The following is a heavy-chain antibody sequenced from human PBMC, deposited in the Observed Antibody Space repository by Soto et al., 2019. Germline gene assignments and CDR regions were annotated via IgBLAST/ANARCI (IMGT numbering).Heavy chain of an antibody. CDR3: ERVVGLNVGIAVRYNYYAMDV. D-gene: IGHD6-19*01. CDR1: GGTFSSYA. CDR2: ISPIFGTA. V-gene: IGHV1-69*01. Sequence: QVQLMQSGAEVKKPGSSVKVSCKASGGTFSSYAISWVRQAPGQGLEWMGGISPIFGTANYAQKFQDRVTINEDAYTSTANMELSSLRSEDTAVYSCERVVGLNVGIAVRYNYYAMDVWGQGTTVTVSS. J-gene: IGHJ6*02.